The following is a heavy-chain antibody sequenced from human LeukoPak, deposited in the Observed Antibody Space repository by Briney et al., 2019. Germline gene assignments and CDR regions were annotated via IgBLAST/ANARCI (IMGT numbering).Heavy chain of an antibody. CDR3: AKDLYPDYFNYGMDV. CDR2: IRYDGSNK. Sequence: GGCLRLSCAPSGFTFSSYCMHWVRRAPGKGLEWVAFIRYDGSNKYYADSVKGRVTISRDNSKNTLYLQMNSLRAEDTAVYYCAKDLYPDYFNYGMDVWGQGTTVTVSS. V-gene: IGHV3-30*02. CDR1: GFTFSSYC. J-gene: IGHJ6*02. D-gene: IGHD2/OR15-2a*01.